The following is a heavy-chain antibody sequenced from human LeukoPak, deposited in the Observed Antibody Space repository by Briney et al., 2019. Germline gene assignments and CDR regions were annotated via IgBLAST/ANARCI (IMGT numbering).Heavy chain of an antibody. Sequence: GGSLGLSCAASGFTFSSYWMSWVRQAPGKGLEWVANIKQDGSEKYYVDSVKGRFTISRDNAKNSLYLQMNSLRAEDTAVYYCARYSSSSVSAFDIWGQGTMVTVSS. D-gene: IGHD6-13*01. CDR2: IKQDGSEK. V-gene: IGHV3-7*03. CDR3: ARYSSSSVSAFDI. J-gene: IGHJ3*02. CDR1: GFTFSSYW.